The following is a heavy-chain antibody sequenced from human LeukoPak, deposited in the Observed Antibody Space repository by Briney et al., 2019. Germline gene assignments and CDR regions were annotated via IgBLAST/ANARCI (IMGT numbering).Heavy chain of an antibody. CDR3: AKAQLWSYSDY. V-gene: IGHV3-23*01. Sequence: GGSLRLSCAASGFIFSTYAMNWFRQAPGKGLEWVSGISGSEGDTYYADSVRGRFTISRDNSKNTLHLQMNSLRAKDTAIYYCAKAQLWSYSDYWGQGTLVTVSS. CDR1: GFIFSTYA. CDR2: ISGSEGDT. J-gene: IGHJ4*02. D-gene: IGHD5-18*01.